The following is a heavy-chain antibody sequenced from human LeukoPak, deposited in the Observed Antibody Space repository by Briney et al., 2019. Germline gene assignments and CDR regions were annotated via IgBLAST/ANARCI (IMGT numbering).Heavy chain of an antibody. CDR3: ARVSSASSGSRYYFDY. V-gene: IGHV1-24*01. D-gene: IGHD6-19*01. Sequence: GASVKVSCKASGGTFSSYAISWVRQAPGKGLEWMGGFDPEDGETIYAQKFQGRVTMTEDTSTDTAYMELSSLRSEDTAVYYCARVSSASSGSRYYFDYWGQGTLVTVSS. J-gene: IGHJ4*02. CDR2: FDPEDGET. CDR1: GGTFSSYA.